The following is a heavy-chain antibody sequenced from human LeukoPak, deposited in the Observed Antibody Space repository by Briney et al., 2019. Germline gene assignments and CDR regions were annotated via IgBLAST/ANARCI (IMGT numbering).Heavy chain of an antibody. Sequence: PSETLSLTCTVSGGSISSSSYYWGWIRQPPGKGLEWIGSIYYSGSTYYNPSLKSRVTISVDTSENQFSRKLSSVTAADTAVYYCWVVPYRQVFDYWGQGTLVTVSS. J-gene: IGHJ4*02. V-gene: IGHV4-39*01. CDR2: IYYSGST. CDR3: WVVPYRQVFDY. CDR1: GGSISSSSYY. D-gene: IGHD2-2*01.